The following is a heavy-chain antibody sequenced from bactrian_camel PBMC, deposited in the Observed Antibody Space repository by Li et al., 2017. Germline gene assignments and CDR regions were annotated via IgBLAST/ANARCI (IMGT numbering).Heavy chain of an antibody. V-gene: IGHV3S6*01. D-gene: IGHD2*01. CDR1: RYTVSSNC. CDR2: TDRAGRGT. J-gene: IGHJ4*01. CDR3: AAEGQYVSGNYYSSYEYAD. Sequence: QLVESGGGSVQAGGSLRLSCAASRYTVSSNCMGWFRQAPGKEREGVAGTDRAGRGTYYADSEKGRFTISRDNAKNTLYLQMNSLKPEDTAKYFCAAEGQYVSGNYYSSYEYADWGQGTQVTVS.